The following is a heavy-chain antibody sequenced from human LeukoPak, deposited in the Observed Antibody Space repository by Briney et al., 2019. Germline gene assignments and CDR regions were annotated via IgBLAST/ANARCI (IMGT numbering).Heavy chain of an antibody. Sequence: GESLKISCKASGYSFTSYWIGWVRQMPGKGLEWMGIIYPGDSDTRYSPPFQGQVTISADKSISTAYLQWSSLKASDTAMYYCARRADTAMAYDAFDIWGQGTMVTVSS. J-gene: IGHJ3*02. CDR2: IYPGDSDT. V-gene: IGHV5-51*01. CDR1: GYSFTSYW. D-gene: IGHD5-18*01. CDR3: ARRADTAMAYDAFDI.